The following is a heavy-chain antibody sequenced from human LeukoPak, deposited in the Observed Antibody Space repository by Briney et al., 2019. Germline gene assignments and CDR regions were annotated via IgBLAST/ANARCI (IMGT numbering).Heavy chain of an antibody. Sequence: GESLKISCKGSGYRFTSDWIGWVRQMPGKGLEWMGIIYPGDSDTRYSPSFQGQVTISADKSISTAYLQWSSLKASDTAMYYCARHSRYYYDSSGFDIWGQGTMVTVSS. CDR2: IYPGDSDT. CDR3: ARHSRYYYDSSGFDI. J-gene: IGHJ3*02. CDR1: GYRFTSDW. D-gene: IGHD3-22*01. V-gene: IGHV5-51*01.